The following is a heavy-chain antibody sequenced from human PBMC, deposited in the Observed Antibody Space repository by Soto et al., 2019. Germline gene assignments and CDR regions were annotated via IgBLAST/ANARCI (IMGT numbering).Heavy chain of an antibody. CDR2: ISYDGSNK. CDR3: ANPSSGWYDY. D-gene: IGHD6-19*01. J-gene: IGHJ4*02. CDR1: GFTFSSSG. V-gene: IGHV3-30*18. Sequence: QVQLVESGGGVVQPGRSLRLSCAASGFTFSSSGMHWVRQAPGKGLEWVAVISYDGSNKYYADSVKGRFTISRDNSKNTLYLQMNSLRAEDTAVYYCANPSSGWYDYWGQGTLVTVSS.